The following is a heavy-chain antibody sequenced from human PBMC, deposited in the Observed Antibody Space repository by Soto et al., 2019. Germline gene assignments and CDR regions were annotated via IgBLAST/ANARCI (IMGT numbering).Heavy chain of an antibody. CDR3: ARAGAITPPFDP. Sequence: PAETLSLTCAVYGGSFSGYYWSWIRQPPGKGLEWIGEINHSGSTNYNPSLKSRATISLDRSKNQFSLKLISVTAADTAVYYCARAGAITPPFDPWGRGTLVTVSS. D-gene: IGHD3-10*01. V-gene: IGHV4-34*01. CDR2: INHSGST. J-gene: IGHJ5*02. CDR1: GGSFSGYY.